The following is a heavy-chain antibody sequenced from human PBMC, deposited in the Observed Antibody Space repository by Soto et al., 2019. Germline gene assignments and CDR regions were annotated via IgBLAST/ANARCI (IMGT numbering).Heavy chain of an antibody. CDR3: ARDQPRYSYGYGLGY. CDR1: GFTFSSYS. J-gene: IGHJ4*02. V-gene: IGHV3-21*01. CDR2: ISSSSSYI. Sequence: EVQLVESGGGLVKPGGSLRLSCAASGFTFSSYSMNWVRQATGKGLEWVSSISSSSSYIYYADSVKGRFTIARDTAKNSLYLQMNRLRAEDTAVYYCARDQPRYSYGYGLGYWGQGTLVTVSS. D-gene: IGHD5-18*01.